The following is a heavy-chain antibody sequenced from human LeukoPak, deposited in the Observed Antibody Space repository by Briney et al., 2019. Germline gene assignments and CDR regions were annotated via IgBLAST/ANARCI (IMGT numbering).Heavy chain of an antibody. CDR1: GFTFSTYG. Sequence: GGSLRLSCAASGFTFSTYGMHWVRQAPGKGLEWVAFMRYDGRNKYYADSVKGRFTVSRDNAKNSLYLQMNSLTAEDTAIYYCAKATGTLGNWGQGTLVTVSS. CDR2: MRYDGRNK. D-gene: IGHD1-1*01. J-gene: IGHJ4*02. CDR3: AKATGTLGN. V-gene: IGHV3-30*02.